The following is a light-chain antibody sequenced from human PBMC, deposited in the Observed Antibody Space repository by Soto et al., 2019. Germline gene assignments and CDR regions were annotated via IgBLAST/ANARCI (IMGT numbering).Light chain of an antibody. V-gene: IGKV3-15*01. Sequence: EIVMTQSPDTLSVSPGERATLSCRASQSVSSNLAWYQHKPGQAPRLLMYGASTRATGVPARFSGSGSGTEFTLTISSLQSEDIAVYYCQQYTDCPLTFGQATKVEIK. CDR2: GAS. CDR1: QSVSSN. J-gene: IGKJ1*01. CDR3: QQYTDCPLT.